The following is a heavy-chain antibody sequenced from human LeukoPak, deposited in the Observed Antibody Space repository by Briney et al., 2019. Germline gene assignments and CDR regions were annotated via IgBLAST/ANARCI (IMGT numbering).Heavy chain of an antibody. V-gene: IGHV4-4*07. J-gene: IGHJ4*02. D-gene: IGHD5-12*01. CDR2: IYTSGST. Sequence: SETLSLTCTVSGGSISSYYWSWIRQPAGKGLEWIGRIYTSGSTNYNPSLKSRVTMSVDTSKNQFSLKLSSVTAADTAVYYCARVASGRDGYNRGDYYFDYWGQGTLVTVSS. CDR3: ARVASGRDGYNRGDYYFDY. CDR1: GGSISSYY.